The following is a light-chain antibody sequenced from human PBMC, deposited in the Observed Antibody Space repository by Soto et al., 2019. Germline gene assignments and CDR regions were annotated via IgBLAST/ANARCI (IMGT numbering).Light chain of an antibody. Sequence: EIVMTRSPATLSVSPGERATLSCRASQSVSSNLAWYQQKPGQAPRLLIYGASTRATGIPARFSGSGSGTEFTLTISSLQSEDFAVYYCQQYNNWPRTFGQGTQVDIK. J-gene: IGKJ1*01. CDR3: QQYNNWPRT. V-gene: IGKV3-15*01. CDR2: GAS. CDR1: QSVSSN.